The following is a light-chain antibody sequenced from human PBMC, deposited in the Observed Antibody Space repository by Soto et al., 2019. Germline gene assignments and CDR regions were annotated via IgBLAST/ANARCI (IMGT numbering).Light chain of an antibody. CDR3: QQRSGWPSWT. CDR2: DAS. J-gene: IGKJ1*01. CDR1: QSVSSQ. V-gene: IGKV3-11*01. Sequence: IVLTQSPVTLSLSPGERATLSCRASQSVSSQLAWYQQRPGQAPRLLIYDASNRATGIPARFSGSGSGTEFTLTISSLEPEDFAVYYCQQRSGWPSWTFGQGTKVEIK.